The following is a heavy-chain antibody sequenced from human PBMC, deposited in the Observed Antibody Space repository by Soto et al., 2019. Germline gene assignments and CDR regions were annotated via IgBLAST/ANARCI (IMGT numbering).Heavy chain of an antibody. Sequence: HPGKGLEWIGYIYYSGSTYYNPSLKSRVTISVDTSKNQFSLKLSSVTAADIFFFKQKTSYDMLTRSRHSLLKGSSDL. V-gene: IGHV4-31*02. CDR2: IYYSGST. J-gene: IGHJ2*01. D-gene: IGHD3-9*01. CDR3: KTSYDMLTRSRHSLLKGSSDL.